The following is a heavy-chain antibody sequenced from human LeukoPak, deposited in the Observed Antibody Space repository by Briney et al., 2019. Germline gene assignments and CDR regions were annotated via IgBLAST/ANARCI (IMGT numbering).Heavy chain of an antibody. D-gene: IGHD2-2*01. J-gene: IGHJ5*02. CDR3: ARRRYQLGWFDP. CDR2: IYHSGST. CDR1: GGSISSSNW. Sequence: SGTLSLTCAVSGGSISSSNWWSWVRQPPGKGLEWIGEIYHSGSTNYNPSLKSRVTISVDTSKNQFSLKLSSVTAADTAVYYCARRRYQLGWFDPWGQGTLVTVSS. V-gene: IGHV4-4*02.